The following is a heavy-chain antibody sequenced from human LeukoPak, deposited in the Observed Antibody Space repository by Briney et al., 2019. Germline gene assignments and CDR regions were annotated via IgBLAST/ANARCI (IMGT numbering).Heavy chain of an antibody. CDR2: IYYSGST. J-gene: IGHJ4*02. Sequence: PSETLSLTCTVSGVSVSSGSYYWRWIRQPPGKGLEWIGYIYYSGSTNYNPSLKSRVTISVGTSKNQFSLKLSSVTAADTAVYYCARGGGRRYCSGGSCPYYFDYWGQGTLVTVSS. CDR1: GVSVSSGSYY. V-gene: IGHV4-61*01. CDR3: ARGGGRRYCSGGSCPYYFDY. D-gene: IGHD2-15*01.